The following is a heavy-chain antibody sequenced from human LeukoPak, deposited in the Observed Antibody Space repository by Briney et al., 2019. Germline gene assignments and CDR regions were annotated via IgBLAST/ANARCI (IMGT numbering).Heavy chain of an antibody. J-gene: IGHJ5*02. CDR1: GYTFTSYY. V-gene: IGHV1-46*01. CDR3: GATFGSHQAWFDP. CDR2: INPSGGST. D-gene: IGHD3-10*01. Sequence: EASVKVSCKASGYTFTSYYMHWVRQAPGQGLEWMGIINPSGGSTSYAQKFQGRVTMTRDTSTSTVYMELSSLRSEDTAVYYCGATFGSHQAWFDPWGQGTLVTVSS.